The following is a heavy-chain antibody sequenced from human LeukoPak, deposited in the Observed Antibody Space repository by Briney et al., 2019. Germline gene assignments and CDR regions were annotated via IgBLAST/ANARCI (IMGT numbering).Heavy chain of an antibody. V-gene: IGHV3-23*01. CDR2: MSGSGYYT. CDR3: AKMEGQRLYDYCMDV. J-gene: IGHJ6*03. D-gene: IGHD3-3*01. Sequence: GGSLRLSCAASGFAFSNFAMSWVRQAPGKGLEWVSAMSGSGYYTYYVESVKGRFTISRDNSKNTLYLHLNSLRADDTAVYYCAKMEGQRLYDYCMDVWGRGTTVTVSS. CDR1: GFAFSNFA.